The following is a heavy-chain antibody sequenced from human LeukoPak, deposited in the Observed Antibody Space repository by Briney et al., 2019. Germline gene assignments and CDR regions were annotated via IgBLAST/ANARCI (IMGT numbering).Heavy chain of an antibody. Sequence: GGSLRLSCAASGLTVSSNYMSWVRQAPGKGLEWVSVIYSGGSTYYADSVKGRFTIPRDNSKNTLYLQMNSLRAEDTAVYYCARDIVTMVRGAKRGAFDYWGQGTLVTVSS. CDR3: ARDIVTMVRGAKRGAFDY. CDR1: GLTVSSNY. J-gene: IGHJ4*02. D-gene: IGHD3-10*01. CDR2: IYSGGST. V-gene: IGHV3-66*01.